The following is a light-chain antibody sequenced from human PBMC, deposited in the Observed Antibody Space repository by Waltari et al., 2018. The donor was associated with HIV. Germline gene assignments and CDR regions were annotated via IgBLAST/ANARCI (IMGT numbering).Light chain of an antibody. CDR1: QSVTTY. V-gene: IGKV3-11*01. CDR2: DAS. Sequence: EIVLTQSPATLSLSPGERATLSCRASQSVTTYLAWYQQKPGQAPRLLIYDASNRATGIPARFSGSGSGTYFTLTISSLEPEDFAVYYCQQRSTWPRTFGQGTKVEIK. CDR3: QQRSTWPRT. J-gene: IGKJ1*01.